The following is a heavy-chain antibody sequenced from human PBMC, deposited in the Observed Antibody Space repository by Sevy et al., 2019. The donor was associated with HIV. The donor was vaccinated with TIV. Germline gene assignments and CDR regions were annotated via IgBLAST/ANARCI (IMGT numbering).Heavy chain of an antibody. CDR3: VRDYGHLRLYGMDV. CDR1: GFTFGDYY. D-gene: IGHD3-10*01. Sequence: GGSLRLSCAASGFTFGDYYMSWVRQAPGQGLEWIAYISRTGSTVYYGDSVKCRFTISRDNAERSLYLQMNSLRVGDTAVYFCVRDYGHLRLYGMDVWGPGTTVTVSS. J-gene: IGHJ6*02. CDR2: ISRTGSTV. V-gene: IGHV3-11*04.